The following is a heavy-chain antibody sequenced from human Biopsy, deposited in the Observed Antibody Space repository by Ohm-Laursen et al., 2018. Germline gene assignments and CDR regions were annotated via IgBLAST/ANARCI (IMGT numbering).Heavy chain of an antibody. CDR2: INAKTGDT. Sequence: SVKVSCKASGYTFTAYHVHWVRQAPGQGLEWMGWINAKTGDTNYAQKFQGRVTMTRDTSISTAYVDLSSLRSDDTAVYYCTRGGYYYNSLAYYYWFDPWGQGTLVTVSS. J-gene: IGHJ5*02. CDR3: TRGGYYYNSLAYYYWFDP. V-gene: IGHV1-2*02. CDR1: GYTFTAYH. D-gene: IGHD3-22*01.